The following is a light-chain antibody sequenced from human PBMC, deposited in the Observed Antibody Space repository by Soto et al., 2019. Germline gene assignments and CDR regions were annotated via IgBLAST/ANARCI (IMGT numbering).Light chain of an antibody. V-gene: IGLV3-21*04. CDR2: YDS. Sequence: SYELTQPPSVSVAPGKTARITCGGNNIGSKSVHWYQQKPGQAPVLVIYYDSDRPSGIPERFSGSNSGNTATLTISRVEAGDEADYYRQVWDSSSDHLVFGGGTKLTVL. CDR3: QVWDSSSDHLV. J-gene: IGLJ2*01. CDR1: NIGSKS.